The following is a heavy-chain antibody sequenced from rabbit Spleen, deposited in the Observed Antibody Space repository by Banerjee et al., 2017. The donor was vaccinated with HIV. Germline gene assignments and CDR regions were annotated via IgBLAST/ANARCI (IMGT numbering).Heavy chain of an antibody. Sequence: QSLEESGGDLVKPGASLTLTCTASGFSFSSRYYMCWVRQAPGKGLEWIACIYADNSGDTYYASWAKGRFTISKTSSTTVTLQMTSLTAADTATYFCARHNGVIGWNFGWWGPGTLVTVS. CDR2: IYADNSGDT. CDR3: ARHNGVIGWNFGW. J-gene: IGHJ4*01. V-gene: IGHV1S40*01. D-gene: IGHD1-1*01. CDR1: GFSFSSRYY.